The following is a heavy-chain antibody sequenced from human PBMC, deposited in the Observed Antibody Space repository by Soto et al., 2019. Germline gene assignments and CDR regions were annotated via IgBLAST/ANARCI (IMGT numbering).Heavy chain of an antibody. D-gene: IGHD4-17*01. Sequence: PGESLKISCKGSGYSFTSYWIGWVRQMPGKGLEWMGIIYPGDSDTRYSPSFQGQVTISADKSISTAYLQWSSLKASDTAMYYCARHQGPYGDYPAFPLAISGQGTIVPVSS. J-gene: IGHJ3*02. CDR3: ARHQGPYGDYPAFPLAI. CDR1: GYSFTSYW. CDR2: IYPGDSDT. V-gene: IGHV5-51*01.